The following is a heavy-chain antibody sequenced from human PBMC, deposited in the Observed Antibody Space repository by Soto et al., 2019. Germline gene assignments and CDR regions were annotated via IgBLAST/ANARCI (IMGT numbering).Heavy chain of an antibody. CDR1: GGSISSGDYY. Sequence: QVQLQESGPGLVKPSQTLSLTCTVSGGSISSGDYYWSWISQPPGKRLEWIGYIYYSGTTYYNPSLESRVTRSVDTSKNQFSLQLSSVTAADTAVYYCARWWSGSRQGFDLWGQGTLVTVSS. D-gene: IGHD3-3*01. V-gene: IGHV4-31*03. CDR2: IYYSGTT. J-gene: IGHJ5*02. CDR3: ARWWSGSRQGFDL.